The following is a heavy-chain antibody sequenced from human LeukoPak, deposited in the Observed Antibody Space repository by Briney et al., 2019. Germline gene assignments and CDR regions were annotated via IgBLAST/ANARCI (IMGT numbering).Heavy chain of an antibody. D-gene: IGHD3-3*01. V-gene: IGHV4-59*08. CDR2: SYYSGTT. CDR3: ARHGGSGSFDY. J-gene: IGHJ4*02. CDR1: GGSISTYY. Sequence: SETLSLTCTVSGGSISTYYWSWIRQPPGKGLEWIGYSYYSGTTTPHPSPKSRVTIPVDPSKNQFSLRLTSVTAADTAVYYCARHGGSGSFDYWGQGTLVTVSS.